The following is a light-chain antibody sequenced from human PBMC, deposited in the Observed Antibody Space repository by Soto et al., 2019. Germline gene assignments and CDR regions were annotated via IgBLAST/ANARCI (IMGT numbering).Light chain of an antibody. CDR2: KAS. J-gene: IGKJ1*01. CDR3: QQYSGYSSWT. V-gene: IGKV1-5*03. CDR1: QTISSW. Sequence: DIQMTQSPSTLSASVGGRVTITCRASQTISSWLAWYQQKPGKAPRLLIYKASSLESGVPSRFSGSGSETEFNLTISSLQPDDFATYYCQQYSGYSSWTFGQGTKVEIK.